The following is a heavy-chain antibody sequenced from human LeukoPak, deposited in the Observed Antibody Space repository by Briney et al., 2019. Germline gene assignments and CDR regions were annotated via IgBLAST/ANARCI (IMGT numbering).Heavy chain of an antibody. V-gene: IGHV4-59*01. J-gene: IGHJ4*02. CDR1: GGSISSYY. CDR3: ARSRGYFDY. D-gene: IGHD5/OR15-5a*01. Sequence: KPSETLSLTCNASGGSISSYYWSWIRQPPGKGLEWIGYIYYSGSTNYNPSLKSRVIISVDTSKNQFSLKLSSVTAADTAVYYCARSRGYFDYWGQGTLVTVSS. CDR2: IYYSGST.